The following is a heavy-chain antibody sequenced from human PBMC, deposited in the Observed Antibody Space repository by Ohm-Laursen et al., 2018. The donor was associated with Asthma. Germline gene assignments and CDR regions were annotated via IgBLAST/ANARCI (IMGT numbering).Heavy chain of an antibody. D-gene: IGHD6-6*01. CDR1: GFTFSSQG. Sequence: SLRLSCSASGFTFSSQGMTWVRQAPGKGLEWVSSISSSSSYIYYADSVKGRFTISRDNAKNSLYLQMNSLRAEDTAVYYCARDKEYSSSAGWYFDLWGRGTLVTVSS. V-gene: IGHV3-21*01. J-gene: IGHJ2*01. CDR2: ISSSSSYI. CDR3: ARDKEYSSSAGWYFDL.